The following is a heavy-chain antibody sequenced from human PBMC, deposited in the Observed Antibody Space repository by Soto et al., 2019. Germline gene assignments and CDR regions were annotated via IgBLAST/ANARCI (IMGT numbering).Heavy chain of an antibody. CDR3: ATDTYSTTGYPLDY. D-gene: IGHD2-8*01. CDR1: GGTFTSYA. Sequence: ASVKVSSKASGGTFTSYAICWVRQAPGLGLEWMGWISTFHGNTNYAQKFLGSVTMTTDTSTSTAYMELRRLTSDDTAIYYFATDTYSTTGYPLDYWGRGTLVAVSS. V-gene: IGHV1-18*01. J-gene: IGHJ4*02. CDR2: ISTFHGNT.